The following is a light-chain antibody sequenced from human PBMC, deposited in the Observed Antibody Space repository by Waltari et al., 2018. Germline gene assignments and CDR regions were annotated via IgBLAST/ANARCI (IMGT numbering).Light chain of an antibody. J-gene: IGKJ4*01. Sequence: DIQMTQSPSTLSASVGDRVTITCRASQSISSWLAWYQQKPGKAPKLLIYKASSLESGVPSRFSGSGSGTEFTLTISSLEPDDFATYYCQQYNSDSGLAFGGGTKVEIK. V-gene: IGKV1-5*03. CDR3: QQYNSDSGLA. CDR1: QSISSW. CDR2: KAS.